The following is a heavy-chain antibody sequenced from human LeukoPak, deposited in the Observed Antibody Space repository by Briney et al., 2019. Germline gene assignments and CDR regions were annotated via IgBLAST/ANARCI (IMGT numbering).Heavy chain of an antibody. CDR2: LYSGGST. Sequence: PGGSLRLSCAASEFTVGNNYMNWVRQAPGKGLERVSILYSGGSTYYADSVKGRFTISRDNSKNTLYLQMNSLRAEDTAVYYCARVGDHYHWNFDLWGRGTLVTVSS. J-gene: IGHJ2*01. D-gene: IGHD3-10*01. V-gene: IGHV3-53*01. CDR3: ARVGDHYHWNFDL. CDR1: EFTVGNNY.